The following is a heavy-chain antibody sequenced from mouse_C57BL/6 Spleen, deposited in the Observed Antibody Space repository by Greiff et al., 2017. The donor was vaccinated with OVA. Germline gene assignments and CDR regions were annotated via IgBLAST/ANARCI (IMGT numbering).Heavy chain of an antibody. V-gene: IGHV14-1*01. J-gene: IGHJ3*01. D-gene: IGHD3-2*02. CDR3: TTDSSGYRFAY. CDR2: IDPEDGDP. Sequence: EVQLQQSGAELVRPGASVTLSCTASGFNIKDYYMHWVKPRPEQGLEWIGRIDPEDGDPEYAPKFQGKATMTADTSSNTAYLQLSSLTSEDTAVYYCTTDSSGYRFAYWGKGTLVTVSA. CDR1: GFNIKDYY.